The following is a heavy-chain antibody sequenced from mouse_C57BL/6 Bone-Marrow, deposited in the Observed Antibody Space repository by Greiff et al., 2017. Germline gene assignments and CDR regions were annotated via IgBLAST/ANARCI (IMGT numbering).Heavy chain of an antibody. V-gene: IGHV14-4*01. Sequence: VQLQQSGAELVRPGASVKLSCTASGFNIKDDYMHWVKQRPEQGLEWIGWIDPENGDTEYASKFQGKATITADTSSHTAYLQLSSLTSEDTAVYDCSPYGSSYGGTWFAYWGQGTLVTVSA. D-gene: IGHD1-1*01. CDR1: GFNIKDDY. J-gene: IGHJ3*01. CDR3: SPYGSSYGGTWFAY. CDR2: IDPENGDT.